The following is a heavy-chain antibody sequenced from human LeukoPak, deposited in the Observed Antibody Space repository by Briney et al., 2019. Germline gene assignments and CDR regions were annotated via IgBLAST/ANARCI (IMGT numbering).Heavy chain of an antibody. V-gene: IGHV1-69*05. CDR3: ARDKGDIVVVPVVNWFDP. CDR1: GGTFSSYA. J-gene: IGHJ5*02. D-gene: IGHD2-2*01. CDR2: IIPIFGTA. Sequence: ASVKVSCKASGGTFSSYAISWVRQAPGQGLEWMGGIIPIFGTANYAQKFQGRVTITTDESTSTAYMELSSLRSKDTAVYYCARDKGDIVVVPVVNWFDPWGQGTLVTVSS.